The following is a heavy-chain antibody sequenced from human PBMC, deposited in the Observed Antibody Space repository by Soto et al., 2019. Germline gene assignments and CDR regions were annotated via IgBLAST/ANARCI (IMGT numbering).Heavy chain of an antibody. D-gene: IGHD6-13*01. Sequence: ASVKVSCKASGYTFTGYYMHWVRQAPGQGLEWMGWINPNSGGTNYAQKFQGWVTMTRDTSISTAYMELSRLRSDDTAVYYCAKRIEEAATNYYYGMDVWGQGTTATVSS. J-gene: IGHJ6*02. CDR3: AKRIEEAATNYYYGMDV. CDR2: INPNSGGT. CDR1: GYTFTGYY. V-gene: IGHV1-2*04.